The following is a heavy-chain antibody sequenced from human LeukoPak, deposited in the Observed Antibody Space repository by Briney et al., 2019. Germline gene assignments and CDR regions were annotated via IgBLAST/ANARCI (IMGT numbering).Heavy chain of an antibody. V-gene: IGHV3-64D*06. CDR2: ISANGDDT. J-gene: IGHJ4*02. Sequence: GGSLRLSCSASGFTFRNFPMHWARQAPRKGLEYVAAISANGDDTYYKDSVKGRFTISRDNYKNTLNLQLSSLKSDDTAVNYCVIEDSAYYDYWGQGTLVTVSS. D-gene: IGHD5-18*01. CDR3: VIEDSAYYDY. CDR1: GFTFRNFP.